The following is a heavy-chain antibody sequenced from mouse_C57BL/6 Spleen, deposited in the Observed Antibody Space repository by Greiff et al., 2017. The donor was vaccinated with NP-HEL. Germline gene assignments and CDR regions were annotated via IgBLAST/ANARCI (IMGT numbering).Heavy chain of an antibody. Sequence: EVMLVESGGGLVKPGGSLKLSCAASGFTFSSYAMSWVRQTPEKRLEWVATISDGGSYTYYPDNVKGRFTISRDNAKNNLYLQMSHLKSEDTAMYYCASRLFAYWGQGTLVTVSA. V-gene: IGHV5-4*03. CDR1: GFTFSSYA. CDR2: ISDGGSYT. CDR3: ASRLFAY. J-gene: IGHJ3*01.